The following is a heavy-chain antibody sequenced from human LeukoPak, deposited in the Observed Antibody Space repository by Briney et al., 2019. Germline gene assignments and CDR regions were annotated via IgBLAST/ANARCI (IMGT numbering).Heavy chain of an antibody. CDR2: ISHSGST. D-gene: IGHD2-2*01. J-gene: IGHJ5*02. V-gene: IGHV4-38-2*01. Sequence: PGGSLRLSCAASGFTFSSYGMSWVRQAPGKGLEWIGCISHSGSTYYNPSLKSRVTISVDRSRNQFSMNLNSVTAADTAVYFCARVPVVITAFDWLDPWGQGTLVTVSS. CDR3: ARVPVVITAFDWLDP. CDR1: GFTFSSYG.